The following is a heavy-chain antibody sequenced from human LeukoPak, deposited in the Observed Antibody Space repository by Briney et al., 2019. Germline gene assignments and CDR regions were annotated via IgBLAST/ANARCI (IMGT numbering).Heavy chain of an antibody. D-gene: IGHD2-2*01. CDR3: ARDGEPYCSSTSCYSPFDY. J-gene: IGHJ4*02. Sequence: GGSLRLSCAASGFTFSSYSMNWVRQAPGKGLEWVSSISSSSSYIYYADSVKGRFTISRDNVKNSLYLQMNSLRAEDTAVYYCARDGEPYCSSTSCYSPFDYWGQGTLVTVSS. V-gene: IGHV3-21*01. CDR2: ISSSSSYI. CDR1: GFTFSSYS.